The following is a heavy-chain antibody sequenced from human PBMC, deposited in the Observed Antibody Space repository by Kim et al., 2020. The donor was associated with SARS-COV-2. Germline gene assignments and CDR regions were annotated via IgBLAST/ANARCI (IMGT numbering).Heavy chain of an antibody. V-gene: IGHV3-7*04. D-gene: IGHD6-13*01. Sequence: VKGRFTISRDNAKNSLYLQMNSLRAEDTAVYYCARGGIAAAGKYYYYMDVWGKGTTVTVSS. J-gene: IGHJ6*03. CDR3: ARGGIAAAGKYYYYMDV.